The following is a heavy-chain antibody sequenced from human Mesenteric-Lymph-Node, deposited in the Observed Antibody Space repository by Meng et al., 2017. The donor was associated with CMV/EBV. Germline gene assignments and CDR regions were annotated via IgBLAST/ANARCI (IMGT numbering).Heavy chain of an antibody. CDR1: GFTFSDYR. V-gene: IGHV3-7*01. D-gene: IGHD1-26*01. CDR2: IKEGGIEK. Sequence: GGSLRLSCEASGFTFSDYRMSWVRQAPGTGLELVANIKEGGIEKFYVDSVKGRFTVSRDNAKNSLYLQMDSLRAEDTAVYYCARLSGAYSNWFDPWGQGTLVTVSS. J-gene: IGHJ5*02. CDR3: ARLSGAYSNWFDP.